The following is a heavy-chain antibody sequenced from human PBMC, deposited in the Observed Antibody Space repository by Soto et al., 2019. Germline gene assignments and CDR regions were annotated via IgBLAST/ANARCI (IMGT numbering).Heavy chain of an antibody. CDR3: ARGPLHWYFDL. V-gene: IGHV1-18*01. CDR1: GYSITSYG. J-gene: IGHJ2*01. Sequence: ALVKLSRKASGYSITSYGLSWVRQAPGQGLEWMGWISAYNGNTNYAQKLQGRVTMTTDTSTSTAYMELRSLRSEDTAVYYCARGPLHWYFDLWGRGTLVTVSS. CDR2: ISAYNGNT.